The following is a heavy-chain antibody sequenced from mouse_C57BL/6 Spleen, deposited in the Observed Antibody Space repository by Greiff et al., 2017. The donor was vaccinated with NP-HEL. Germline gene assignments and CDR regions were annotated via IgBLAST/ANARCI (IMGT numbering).Heavy chain of an antibody. J-gene: IGHJ4*01. V-gene: IGHV1-82*01. Sequence: QVQLQQSGPELVKPGASVKISCKASGYAFSSSWMNWVKQRPGKGLEWIGRIYPGDGDTNYNGKFKGKATLTADKSSSTAYMQLSSLTSEDSAVYFCAGWRTQYYAMDYWGQGTSVTVSS. CDR2: IYPGDGDT. CDR3: AGWRTQYYAMDY. CDR1: GYAFSSSW.